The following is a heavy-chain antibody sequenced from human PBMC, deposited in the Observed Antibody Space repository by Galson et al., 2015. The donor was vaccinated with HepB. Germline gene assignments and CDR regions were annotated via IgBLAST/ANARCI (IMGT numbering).Heavy chain of an antibody. D-gene: IGHD6-13*01. Sequence: SETLSLTCTVSGGSISSYYWSWIRQPPGKGLEWIGYIYYSGSTNYNPSLKSRVTISVDTSKNQFSLKLSSVTAADTAVYYCARLHGSRAPFDPWGQGTLVTVSS. V-gene: IGHV4-59*08. CDR1: GGSISSYY. J-gene: IGHJ5*02. CDR2: IYYSGST. CDR3: ARLHGSRAPFDP.